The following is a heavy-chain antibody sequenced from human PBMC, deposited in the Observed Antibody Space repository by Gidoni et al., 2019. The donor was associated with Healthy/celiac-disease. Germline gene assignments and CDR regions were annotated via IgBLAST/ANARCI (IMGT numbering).Heavy chain of an antibody. V-gene: IGHV3-33*01. CDR2: IWCDGINK. Sequence: QVQLVESGGGVVQPGRSLRLSCAASGFTVSRYGMHWVRQAPGKGLGWVAVIWCDGINKDYADSVTGRFTISIDNSKNTLSLQMDSLSAAVTAVSYCARSGGSCSGGCCSAALYFALWGRGPLVTVSS. CDR1: GFTVSRYG. D-gene: IGHD2-15*01. CDR3: ARSGGSCSGGCCSAALYFAL. J-gene: IGHJ2*01.